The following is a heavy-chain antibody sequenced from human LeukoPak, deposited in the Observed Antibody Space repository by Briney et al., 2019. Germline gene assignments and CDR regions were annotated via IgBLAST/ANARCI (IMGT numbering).Heavy chain of an antibody. V-gene: IGHV3-30*18. CDR2: ISYDGSNK. Sequence: GGSLRLSCAASGFTFSSYGMDWVRQAPGKGLEWVAVISYDGSNKYYADSVKGRFTISRDNSKNTLYLQMNSLRAEDTAVYYCAKGYSSSSYYFDYWGQGTLVTVSS. CDR3: AKGYSSSSYYFDY. CDR1: GFTFSSYG. J-gene: IGHJ4*02. D-gene: IGHD6-6*01.